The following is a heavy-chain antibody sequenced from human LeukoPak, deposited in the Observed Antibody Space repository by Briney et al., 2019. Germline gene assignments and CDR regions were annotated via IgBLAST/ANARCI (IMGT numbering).Heavy chain of an antibody. CDR1: GFTFSSYS. Sequence: GGSLRLSCAASGFTFSSYSMDWVRQAPGKGLKWISSIGSSSSYIYYADSVKGRCTISRDNAKNSLHLQMNSLRAEDTAVYYCAASTKHTAMVDYWGQGTLVTVSS. CDR3: AASTKHTAMVDY. J-gene: IGHJ4*02. V-gene: IGHV3-21*01. D-gene: IGHD5-18*01. CDR2: IGSSSSYI.